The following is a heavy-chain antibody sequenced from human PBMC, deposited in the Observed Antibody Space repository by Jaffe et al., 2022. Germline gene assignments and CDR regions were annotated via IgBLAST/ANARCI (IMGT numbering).Heavy chain of an antibody. CDR2: IYTSGST. CDR3: ARVPHTREIDY. V-gene: IGHV4-61*02. CDR1: GGSISSGSYY. J-gene: IGHJ4*02. Sequence: QVQLQESGPGLVKPSQTLSLTCTVSGGSISSGSYYWSWIRQPAGKGLEWIGRIYTSGSTNYNPSLKSRVTISVDTSKNQFSLKLSSVTAADTAVYYCARVPHTREIDYWGQGTLVTVSS.